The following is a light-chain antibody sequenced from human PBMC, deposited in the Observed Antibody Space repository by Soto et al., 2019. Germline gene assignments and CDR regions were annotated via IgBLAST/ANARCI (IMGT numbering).Light chain of an antibody. CDR1: QTISKNF. CDR3: QQYGNSQFT. V-gene: IGKV3-20*01. J-gene: IGKJ3*01. Sequence: EIVLTQSPGTLSLSPGERATLSCRASQTISKNFLAWHQQKPGQAPRLLIYGASNRATDIPDRFSGSGSGTDFTLTISRLEPEDFAVYYCQQYGNSQFTFGPGTKVDIK. CDR2: GAS.